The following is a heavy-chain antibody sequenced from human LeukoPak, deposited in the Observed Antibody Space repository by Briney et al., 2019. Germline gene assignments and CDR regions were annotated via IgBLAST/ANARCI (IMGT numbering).Heavy chain of an antibody. CDR2: ISSSGSTI. Sequence: QSGGSLRLSCAASGFTFSSYEMNWVRQAPGKGLEWVSYISSSGSTIYYADSVKGRFTISRDNAKNSLYLQMNSLRAEDTAVYYCARDGAAYSSSWYWFDPWGQGTLVTVSS. D-gene: IGHD6-13*01. J-gene: IGHJ5*02. CDR1: GFTFSSYE. V-gene: IGHV3-48*03. CDR3: ARDGAAYSSSWYWFDP.